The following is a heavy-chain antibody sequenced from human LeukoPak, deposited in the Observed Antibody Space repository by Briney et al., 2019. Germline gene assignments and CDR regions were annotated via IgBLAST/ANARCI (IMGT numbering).Heavy chain of an antibody. CDR2: IGTAGDT. CDR1: GFTFSSYD. J-gene: IGHJ6*02. V-gene: IGHV3-13*01. CDR3: ARVLAGYYGMDV. Sequence: GGSLRLSCAASGFTFSSYDMHWVRQATGKGLEWVSAIGTAGDTYYPGSVKGRFTISRENAKNSLYLQMNSLRAGDTAVYYCARVLAGYYGMDVWGQGTTVTVSS.